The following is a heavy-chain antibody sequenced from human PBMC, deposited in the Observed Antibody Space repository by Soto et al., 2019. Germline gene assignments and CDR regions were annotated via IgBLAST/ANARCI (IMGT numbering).Heavy chain of an antibody. CDR2: MNPNSGNT. CDR3: ARGLPPYPIAAANV. D-gene: IGHD6-13*01. J-gene: IGHJ4*02. V-gene: IGHV1-8*01. Sequence: ASVKVSCKASGYTFTSYDINWVRQATGQGLEWMGWMNPNSGNTGYAQKFQGRVTMTRNTSISTAYMELSSLRSEDTAVYYCARGLPPYPIAAANVWGQGTLVTVSS. CDR1: GYTFTSYD.